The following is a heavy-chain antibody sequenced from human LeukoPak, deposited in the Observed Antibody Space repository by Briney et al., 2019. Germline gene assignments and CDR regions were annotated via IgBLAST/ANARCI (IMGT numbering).Heavy chain of an antibody. Sequence: PGGSLRLSCAASGFTFSSYAMTWVRQAPGNGLKWISSISYSGVTTYYADSLKGRFTISRDNSKNTLYLQVNSLRAEDTAVYYCAKSLSAYGPYGDYGAFDYWGQGTLVTVSS. CDR2: ISYSGVTT. D-gene: IGHD4-17*01. CDR3: AKSLSAYGPYGDYGAFDY. J-gene: IGHJ4*02. V-gene: IGHV3-23*01. CDR1: GFTFSSYA.